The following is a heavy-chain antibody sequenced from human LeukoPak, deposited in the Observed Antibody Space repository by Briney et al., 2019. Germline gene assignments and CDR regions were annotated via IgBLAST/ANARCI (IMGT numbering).Heavy chain of an antibody. CDR1: GFTFSDYY. J-gene: IGHJ6*03. Sequence: GGSLRLSCAASGFTFSDYYMSWIRQAPGKGLEWVSYISSSGSTIYYADSVKGRFTIPRDNAKNSLYLQMNSLRAEDTAVYYCARDAASVSYYYYMDVWGKGTTVTVSS. CDR3: ARDAASVSYYYYMDV. D-gene: IGHD6-25*01. CDR2: ISSSGSTI. V-gene: IGHV3-11*01.